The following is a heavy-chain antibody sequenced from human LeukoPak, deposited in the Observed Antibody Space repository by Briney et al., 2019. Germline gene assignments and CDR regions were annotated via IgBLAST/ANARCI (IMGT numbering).Heavy chain of an antibody. CDR1: GGSISSSSYY. V-gene: IGHV4-39*07. CDR2: IYYSGST. D-gene: IGHD2-8*01. CDR3: ARVNCTNGVCFKYYFDY. J-gene: IGHJ4*02. Sequence: SETLSLTCTVSGGSISSSSYYWGWIRQPPGKGLEWIGSIYYSGSTYYNPSLKSRVTISVDTSKNQFSLKLSSVTAADTAVYYCARVNCTNGVCFKYYFDYWGQGTLVTVSS.